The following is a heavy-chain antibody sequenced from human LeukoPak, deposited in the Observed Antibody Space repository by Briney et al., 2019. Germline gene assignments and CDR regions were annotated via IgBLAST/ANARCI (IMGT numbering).Heavy chain of an antibody. V-gene: IGHV1-69*04. D-gene: IGHD6-13*01. CDR3: ARAHSSSWYWYNWFDP. J-gene: IGHJ5*02. CDR2: IIPIFGIA. CDR1: GGTFSSYA. Sequence: SVKVSCKASGGTFSSYAISWVRQAPGQGLEWMGRIIPIFGIANYAQKFQGRVTITADKSTSTAYMELSSLRSEDTAVYYCARAHSSSWYWYNWFDPWGQGTLVTVPS.